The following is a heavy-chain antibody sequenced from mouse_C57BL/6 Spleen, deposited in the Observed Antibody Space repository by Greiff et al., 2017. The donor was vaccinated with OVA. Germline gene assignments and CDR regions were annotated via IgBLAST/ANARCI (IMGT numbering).Heavy chain of an antibody. J-gene: IGHJ3*01. V-gene: IGHV1-59*01. Sequence: QVQLQQPGAELVRPGTSVKLSCKASGYTFTSYWMHWVKQRPGQGLEWIGVIDPSDSYTNYNQKFKGKATLTVDTSSSTAYMQLSSLTSEDSAVYYCARILWDDYARFAYWGQGTLVTVSA. D-gene: IGHD2-4*01. CDR3: ARILWDDYARFAY. CDR1: GYTFTSYW. CDR2: IDPSDSYT.